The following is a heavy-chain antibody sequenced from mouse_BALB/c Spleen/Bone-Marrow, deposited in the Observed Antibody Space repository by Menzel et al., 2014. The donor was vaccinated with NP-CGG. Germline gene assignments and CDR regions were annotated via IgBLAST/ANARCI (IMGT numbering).Heavy chain of an antibody. CDR3: ARGGRWLPTFDS. CDR1: GYTFTEYT. Sequence: EVKLQESGPELVKPGASVKIPCKTSGYTFTEYTMHWVKQSHGKSLEWIGSINPNNGGTTYNQKFKGKATLTVDKSSSTAYMELRSLTSEDSAVYYCARGGRWLPTFDSWGQGTTLTVSS. V-gene: IGHV1-18*01. D-gene: IGHD2-3*01. J-gene: IGHJ2*01. CDR2: INPNNGGT.